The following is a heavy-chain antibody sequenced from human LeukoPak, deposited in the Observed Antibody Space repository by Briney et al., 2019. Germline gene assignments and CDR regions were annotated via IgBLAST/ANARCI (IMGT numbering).Heavy chain of an antibody. J-gene: IGHJ3*01. Sequence: PGGSLRLSCAASGFTFSNHATSWVRQVPGKGPEWVAVMSGCGETIHYSDSVKGRFRVSSDNSRNLLFWEMKSLGVDDTAMYYCAKIDFWGKGAVVTVFS. CDR1: GFTFSNHA. CDR2: MSGCGETI. V-gene: IGHV3-23*01. CDR3: AKIDF.